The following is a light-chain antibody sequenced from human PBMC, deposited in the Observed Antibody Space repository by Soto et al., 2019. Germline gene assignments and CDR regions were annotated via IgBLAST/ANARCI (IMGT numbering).Light chain of an antibody. J-gene: IGKJ1*01. CDR2: DAS. V-gene: IGKV1-5*01. CDR1: QSISSW. CDR3: QQYNSYSLWT. Sequence: DIQMTQSPSTLSASVGDRVTITCRASQSISSWLAWYQQKPGKAPKILIYDASGLESGVPSRFIGSGAGTEFTLTISSLQADDFATYYCQQYNSYSLWTFGQGTKVEIK.